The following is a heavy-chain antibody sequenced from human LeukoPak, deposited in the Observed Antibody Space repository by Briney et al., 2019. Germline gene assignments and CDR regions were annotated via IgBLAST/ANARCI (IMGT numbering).Heavy chain of an antibody. CDR3: ARLPGSGSYYSDAFDI. CDR1: GGSFSGYY. D-gene: IGHD3-10*01. CDR2: INHSGST. V-gene: IGHV4-34*01. J-gene: IGHJ3*02. Sequence: PSETLSLTCAVYGGSFSGYYWSWIRQPPGKGLEWIGEINHSGSTNYNPSLKSRVTISVDTSKNQFSLKLSSVTAADTAVYYCARLPGSGSYYSDAFDIWGQGTMVTVSS.